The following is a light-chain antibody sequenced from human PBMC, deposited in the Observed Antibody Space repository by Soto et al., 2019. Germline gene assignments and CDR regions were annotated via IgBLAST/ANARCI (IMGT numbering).Light chain of an antibody. V-gene: IGKV3-20*01. J-gene: IGKJ5*01. Sequence: DIVLTQFSGTISLSPGEIANLSGSSSQSVSSSYLAWYQQKPGQDPRLLVYGAYSRATGIQDRFSGSGSGTDFTLTISRMEPEDFAVYYCKKYGSSHINVGQGKRLEIK. CDR3: KKYGSSHIN. CDR1: QSVSSSY. CDR2: GAY.